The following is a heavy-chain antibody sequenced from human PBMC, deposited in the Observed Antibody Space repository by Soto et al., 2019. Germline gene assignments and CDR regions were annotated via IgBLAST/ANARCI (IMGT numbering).Heavy chain of an antibody. Sequence: PGGSLRLSCAASGFTFSSYSMNWVRQAPGKGLEWVSSISSSSSYIYYADSVKGRFTISRDNAKNSLYLQMNSLRAEDTAVYYCARAPSVGCSGGSCYDYYGMDVCGQGTTVTGSS. CDR1: GFTFSSYS. V-gene: IGHV3-21*01. J-gene: IGHJ6*02. CDR3: ARAPSVGCSGGSCYDYYGMDV. D-gene: IGHD2-15*01. CDR2: ISSSSSYI.